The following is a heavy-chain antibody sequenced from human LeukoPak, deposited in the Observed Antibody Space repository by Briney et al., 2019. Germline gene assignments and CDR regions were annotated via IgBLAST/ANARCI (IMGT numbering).Heavy chain of an antibody. CDR2: ISWDGGST. D-gene: IGHD5-12*01. Sequence: GGSLRLSCAASGFTFDDYAMHWVRQPPGKGLEWVSLISWDGGSTYYADSVKGRFTISRDNARNSVYLEMTSLRVEDTAFYHCVRHFNSVATMQIDYWGQGILVSVSS. V-gene: IGHV3-43D*03. CDR3: VRHFNSVATMQIDY. J-gene: IGHJ4*02. CDR1: GFTFDDYA.